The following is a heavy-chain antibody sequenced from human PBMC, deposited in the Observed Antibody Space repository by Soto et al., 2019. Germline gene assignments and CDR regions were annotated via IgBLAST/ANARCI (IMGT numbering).Heavy chain of an antibody. CDR2: ISVYNGNT. J-gene: IGHJ6*03. Sequence: QVQLVQSGGEVKKPGASVKVSCKASGYTFSSYGISWVRQAHGQGLEWMGWISVYNGNTNYAEKFQGRVTMTTDTSTSTAYMELGSLTSDDTAVYYCARRFGYSSSYNSYYLDVWGKGTTVTVSS. V-gene: IGHV1-18*01. D-gene: IGHD6-13*01. CDR3: ARRFGYSSSYNSYYLDV. CDR1: GYTFSSYG.